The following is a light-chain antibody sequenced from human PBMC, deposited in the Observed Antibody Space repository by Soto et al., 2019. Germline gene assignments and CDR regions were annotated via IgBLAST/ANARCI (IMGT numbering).Light chain of an antibody. Sequence: DIQMTQSPSSLSASVGDRVTITCRASQSISSYLNWYQQKPGKAPKLLIYAASSLQSGVTSRFSGSGSGTDFSLTISSLQPEDFATYHCQQSYSTPRTFGQGTKVEIK. J-gene: IGKJ1*01. CDR1: QSISSY. CDR2: AAS. CDR3: QQSYSTPRT. V-gene: IGKV1-39*01.